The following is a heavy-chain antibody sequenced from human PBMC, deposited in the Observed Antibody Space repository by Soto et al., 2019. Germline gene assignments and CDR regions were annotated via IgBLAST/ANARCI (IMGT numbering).Heavy chain of an antibody. V-gene: IGHV4-59*01. J-gene: IGHJ6*02. CDR3: ARERMWFGELTYYYYGMDV. Sequence: SETLSLTCTVSGGSISSYYWSWIRQPPGKGLEWIGYIYYSGSTTYNPSLKSRVTISVDTSKNQFSLKLSSVTAADTAVYYCARERMWFGELTYYYYGMDVWGQGTTVTVSS. CDR2: IYYSGST. CDR1: GGSISSYY. D-gene: IGHD3-10*01.